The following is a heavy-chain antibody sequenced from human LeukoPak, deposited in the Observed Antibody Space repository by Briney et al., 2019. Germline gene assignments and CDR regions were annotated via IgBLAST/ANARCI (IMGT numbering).Heavy chain of an antibody. CDR2: ILNSGTTT. CDR3: ARDPPDY. Sequence: GGSLRLSCAASGFTFSGYEMNWVRQAPGKGLEWVSYILNSGTTTYYADSVKGRFTISRDNAKNSLYLQMNSLRAEDTGVYYCARDPPDYWGQGILVTVSS. J-gene: IGHJ4*02. CDR1: GFTFSGYE. V-gene: IGHV3-48*03.